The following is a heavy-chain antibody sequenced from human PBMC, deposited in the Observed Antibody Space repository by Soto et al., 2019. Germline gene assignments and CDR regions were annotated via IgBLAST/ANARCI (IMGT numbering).Heavy chain of an antibody. CDR2: IIPIFGTA. D-gene: IGHD5-18*01. CDR3: ATGRGYSYGFYYYYGMDV. V-gene: IGHV1-69*06. J-gene: IGHJ6*02. CDR1: GGTFSSYA. Sequence: ASVKVSCKASGGTFSSYAISWVRQAPGQGLEWMGGIIPIFGTANYAQKFQGRVTITADKSTSTAYMELSGLRSEDTAVYYCATGRGYSYGFYYYYGMDVWGQGTTVTVSS.